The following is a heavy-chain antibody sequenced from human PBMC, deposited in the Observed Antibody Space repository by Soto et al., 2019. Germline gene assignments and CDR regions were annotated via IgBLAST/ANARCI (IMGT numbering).Heavy chain of an antibody. CDR1: GFTFSSYA. CDR2: ISGSGGST. J-gene: IGHJ6*02. Sequence: GSLRLSCAASGFTFSSYAMSWVRQAPGKGLELVSAISGSGGSTYYADSVKGRFTISRDNSKNTLYLQMNSLRAEDTAVYYCARPSHKDIVVVPAAQRGYYYYGMDVWGQGTTVTVSS. CDR3: ARPSHKDIVVVPAAQRGYYYYGMDV. D-gene: IGHD2-2*01. V-gene: IGHV3-23*01.